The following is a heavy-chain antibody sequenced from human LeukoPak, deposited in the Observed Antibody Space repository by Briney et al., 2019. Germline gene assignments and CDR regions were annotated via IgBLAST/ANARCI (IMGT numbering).Heavy chain of an antibody. D-gene: IGHD2-15*01. CDR3: ARDRIPCSGGTCHAFDV. V-gene: IGHV3-7*03. Sequence: PGGSLRLSCAASGFTFSNYWMSWVRQAPGKGLEWVANIKQDGSEKYYVDSVKGRFIISRDNAKNSLYLQMNSLRAEDTAVFYCARDRIPCSGGTCHAFDVWGQGTMVTVSS. J-gene: IGHJ3*01. CDR1: GFTFSNYW. CDR2: IKQDGSEK.